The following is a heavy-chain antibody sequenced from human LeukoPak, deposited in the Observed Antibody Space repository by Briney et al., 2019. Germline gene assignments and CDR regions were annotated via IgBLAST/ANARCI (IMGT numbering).Heavy chain of an antibody. CDR1: GYTFTGYY. CDR3: ARVLFYSSGNKSNRVDY. J-gene: IGHJ4*02. CDR2: INPDSGGT. D-gene: IGHD6-19*01. V-gene: IGHV1-2*02. Sequence: ASVKVSCKASGYTFTGYYIHWVRQAPGQGLEWMGWINPDSGGTNYAQKFQGRVTMTRDTSIRTAYMELSRLRSYDTAVYYCARVLFYSSGNKSNRVDYWGQGTLVTVSS.